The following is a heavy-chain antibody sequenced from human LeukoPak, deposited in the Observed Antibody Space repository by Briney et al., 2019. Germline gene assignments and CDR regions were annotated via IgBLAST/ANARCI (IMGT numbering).Heavy chain of an antibody. D-gene: IGHD3-22*01. CDR3: ANLKVITTH. J-gene: IGHJ4*02. CDR2: ISGSGGRA. CDR1: GFTFSSYV. Sequence: GGTLRLSCAASGFTFSSYVMSWVRQAPGKGLEWVSGISGSGGRAYYADSLKGRFTISRDNAKNSLYLQMNSLRAEDTAVYYCANLKVITTHWGQGTLVTVSS. V-gene: IGHV3-23*01.